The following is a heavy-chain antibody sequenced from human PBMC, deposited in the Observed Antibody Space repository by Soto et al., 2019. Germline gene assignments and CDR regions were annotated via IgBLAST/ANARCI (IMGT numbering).Heavy chain of an antibody. J-gene: IGHJ5*02. V-gene: IGHV4-59*01. CDR1: AGSIATSY. CDR2: ISYRGST. Sequence: SETLSLTGTVSAGSIATSYWSWIRQPLGKALEWIGYISYRGSTNYNPSLKSRLTISIDTSKSQISLKLTSMTTADTAVYYCASSGKVGRKVNTCFDPWGQGTLVTVSS. CDR3: ASSGKVGRKVNTCFDP. D-gene: IGHD3-10*01.